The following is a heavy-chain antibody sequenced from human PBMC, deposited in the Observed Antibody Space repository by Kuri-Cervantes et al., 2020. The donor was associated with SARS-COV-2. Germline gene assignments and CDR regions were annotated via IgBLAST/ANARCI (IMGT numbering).Heavy chain of an antibody. CDR3: ARNANYYYDSSPGPFDP. J-gene: IGHJ5*02. D-gene: IGHD3-22*01. Sequence: GAALKISCAASGFTFCNYWMYLVRQAPGKGLVWVSRINSDGRTTCYADSVKGRFTISRDNAKNTLFLQINSLRADDTAVYYCARNANYYYDSSPGPFDPWGQGTLVTVSS. CDR1: GFTFCNYW. CDR2: INSDGRTT. V-gene: IGHV3-74*01.